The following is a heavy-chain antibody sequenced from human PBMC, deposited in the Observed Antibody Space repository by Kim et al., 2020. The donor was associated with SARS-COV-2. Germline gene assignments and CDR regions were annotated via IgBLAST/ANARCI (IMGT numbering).Heavy chain of an antibody. D-gene: IGHD3-9*01. V-gene: IGHV4-34*01. CDR1: GGSFSGYY. Sequence: SETLSLTCAVYGGSFSGYYWSWIRQPPGKGLEWIGEINHSGSTNYNPSLKSRVTISVDTSKNQFSLKLSSVTAADTAVYYCARENFAWLPNDYYYYGMDVWGQGTTVTVSS. CDR2: INHSGST. J-gene: IGHJ6*02. CDR3: ARENFAWLPNDYYYYGMDV.